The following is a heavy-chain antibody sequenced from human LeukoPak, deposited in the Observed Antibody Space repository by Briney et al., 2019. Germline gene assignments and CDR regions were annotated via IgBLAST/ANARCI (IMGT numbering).Heavy chain of an antibody. V-gene: IGHV1-3*01. CDR1: GYTFTTYA. CDR3: ARLYEWLDY. CDR2: INVGNGNT. D-gene: IGHD5-12*01. J-gene: IGHJ4*02. Sequence: ASVKVSCKASGYTFTTYAMHWVRQAPGQRLEWMGWINVGNGNTKYSQEFQGRVTITRDTSASTAYLELSSLRSEGTAVYYCARLYEWLDYWGQGTLVTVSS.